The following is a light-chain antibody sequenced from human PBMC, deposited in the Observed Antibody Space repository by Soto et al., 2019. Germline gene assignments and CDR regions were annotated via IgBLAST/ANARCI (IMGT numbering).Light chain of an antibody. CDR2: SNN. J-gene: IGLJ2*01. V-gene: IGLV1-44*01. CDR3: AAWDDSLSVV. CDR1: SSNIGSNT. Sequence: QSALTQPPSASGTPGQRVTISCSGSSSNIGSNTVNWYHQLPGTAPKLLIYSNNQRPSGVPDRFSGSKSGTSASLAISGLQSEDEADYYCAAWDDSLSVVFGGGTKLTVL.